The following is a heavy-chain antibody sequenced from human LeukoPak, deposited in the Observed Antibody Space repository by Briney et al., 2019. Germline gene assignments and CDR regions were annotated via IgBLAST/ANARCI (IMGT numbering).Heavy chain of an antibody. D-gene: IGHD2-2*02. J-gene: IGHJ4*02. CDR2: ISSSGSTI. V-gene: IGHV3-11*04. CDR1: GFTFSDYY. CDR3: ARDLLRGFCSSTSCYTTSFGY. Sequence: GGSLRLSCAASGFTFSDYYMSWIRQAPGKGLEWVSYISSSGSTIYYADSVKGRFTISRDNAKNSLYLHMNSLRAEDTAVYYCARDLLRGFCSSTSCYTTSFGYWGQGTLVTVSS.